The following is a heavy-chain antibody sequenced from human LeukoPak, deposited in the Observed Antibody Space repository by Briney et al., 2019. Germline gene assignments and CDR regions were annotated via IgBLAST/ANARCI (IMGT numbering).Heavy chain of an antibody. Sequence: GGSLRLSCAASGFPFSSFSMNWVRQAPGKGLEWVSSISSSSSYIYYADSLKGRFTISRDNAKNSLYLQMNSLRAEDTAVYYCARGDDYSRYYFDYWGQGTLATVSS. J-gene: IGHJ4*02. V-gene: IGHV3-21*01. D-gene: IGHD4-11*01. CDR3: ARGDDYSRYYFDY. CDR1: GFPFSSFS. CDR2: ISSSSSYI.